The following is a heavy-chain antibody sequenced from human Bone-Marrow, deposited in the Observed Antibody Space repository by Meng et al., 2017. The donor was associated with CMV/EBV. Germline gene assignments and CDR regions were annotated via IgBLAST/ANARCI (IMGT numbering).Heavy chain of an antibody. Sequence: SGGSVSSGSYYWSWIRQPPGKGLEWIGYIYYSGSTNYNPSLKSRVTISVDTSKNQFSLKLSSVTAADTAVYYCASYSSSYQYNWFDPWGQGTPVTVSS. V-gene: IGHV4-61*01. CDR3: ASYSSSYQYNWFDP. CDR2: IYYSGST. J-gene: IGHJ5*02. CDR1: GGSVSSGSYY. D-gene: IGHD6-6*01.